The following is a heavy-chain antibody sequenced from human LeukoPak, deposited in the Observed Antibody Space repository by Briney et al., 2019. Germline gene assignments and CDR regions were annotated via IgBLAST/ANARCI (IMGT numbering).Heavy chain of an antibody. Sequence: PGGSLRLSCVASGFTFSSYWMSWVRQAPGKGLEWVANIKQDGSDKNYVDSVKGRFTISRDNAKNSLYLRMNSLRAEDTAIYYCAKPFGSGWTPLDYWGQGTLVTVSS. CDR3: AKPFGSGWTPLDY. D-gene: IGHD6-19*01. CDR2: IKQDGSDK. J-gene: IGHJ4*02. CDR1: GFTFSSYW. V-gene: IGHV3-7*01.